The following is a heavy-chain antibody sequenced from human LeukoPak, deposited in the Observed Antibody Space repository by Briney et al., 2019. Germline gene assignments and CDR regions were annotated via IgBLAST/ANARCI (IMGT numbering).Heavy chain of an antibody. CDR3: AKDMRITMVRGVGEFDY. J-gene: IGHJ4*02. Sequence: GRSLRLSCAASGFTFEDYSMHWVRQAPGKGLEWVSGISWNSGNIGYADSVKGRFTISRDNAKNSLYLQMNSLRAEDTALYYCAKDMRITMVRGVGEFDYWGQGTLVTVSS. CDR2: ISWNSGNI. D-gene: IGHD3-10*01. V-gene: IGHV3-9*01. CDR1: GFTFEDYS.